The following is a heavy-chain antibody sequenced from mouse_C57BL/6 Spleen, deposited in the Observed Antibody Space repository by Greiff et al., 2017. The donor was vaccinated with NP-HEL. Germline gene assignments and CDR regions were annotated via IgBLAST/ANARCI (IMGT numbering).Heavy chain of an antibody. J-gene: IGHJ3*01. CDR2: IYPRSGNT. CDR3: ATLYGNYEGAY. CDR1: GYTFTSYG. Sequence: QVQLQQSGAELARPGASVKLSCKASGYTFTSYGISWVKQRTGQGLEWIGEIYPRSGNTYYNEKFKGKATLTADKSSSTAYMELRSLTSEDSAVYFCATLYGNYEGAYWGQGTLVTVSA. V-gene: IGHV1-81*01. D-gene: IGHD2-1*01.